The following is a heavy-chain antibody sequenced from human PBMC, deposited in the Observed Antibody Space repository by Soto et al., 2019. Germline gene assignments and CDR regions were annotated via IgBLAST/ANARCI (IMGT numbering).Heavy chain of an antibody. J-gene: IGHJ4*02. V-gene: IGHV4-59*01. CDR3: ARGGGGSYAY. D-gene: IGHD1-26*01. CDR1: GGSISGYY. Sequence: QVQLQESGPGLVKPSETLSLTCTVSGGSISGYYWSWIRQPPVKGLEWIGYIYYSGSTNYNPSLKSRVTISVDTSKNQFPLKLSSVTAADTAVYYCARGGGGSYAYWGQGTLVTVSS. CDR2: IYYSGST.